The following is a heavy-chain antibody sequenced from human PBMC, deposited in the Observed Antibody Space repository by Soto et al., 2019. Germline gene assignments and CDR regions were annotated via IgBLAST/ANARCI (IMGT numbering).Heavy chain of an antibody. CDR3: SRDHGSRSWFDY. D-gene: IGHD1-26*01. Sequence: PSETLSLTCTVFGGSISGYYWSWIRQPPGKGLEWIGYIYYSGSTNYNPSLKSRVTISVDTSKNQFSLKLSSVTAADTAVYYFSRDHGSRSWFDYWGQGALVTVSS. CDR1: GGSISGYY. CDR2: IYYSGST. J-gene: IGHJ5*01. V-gene: IGHV4-59*01.